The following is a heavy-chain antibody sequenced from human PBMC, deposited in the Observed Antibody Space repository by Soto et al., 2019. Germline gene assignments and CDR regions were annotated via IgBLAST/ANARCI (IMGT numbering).Heavy chain of an antibody. CDR2: TRSNADGGTT. V-gene: IGHV3-15*07. Sequence: EVQLVESGGGLVKPGASLRLSCAASDFTLSNASMNWVRQAPGKGLEWVGSTRSNADGGTTDYAAPGKGRFTFSRDDPENTLFLKMNSLKAEDTAVYYCTTSLFGVVTGHWGQGTLVTVSS. CDR1: DFTLSNAS. CDR3: TTSLFGVVTGH. J-gene: IGHJ4*02. D-gene: IGHD3-3*01.